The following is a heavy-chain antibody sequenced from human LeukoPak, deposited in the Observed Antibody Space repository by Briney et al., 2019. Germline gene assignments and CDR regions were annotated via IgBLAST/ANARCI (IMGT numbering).Heavy chain of an antibody. CDR1: GFTFSSYA. J-gene: IGHJ4*02. CDR2: ISYDGSNK. V-gene: IGHV3-30-3*01. D-gene: IGHD1-26*01. Sequence: GGSLRLSCAASGFTFSSYAMHWVRQAPGKGLEWVAVISYDGSNKYYADSVKGRFTISRDNSKNTLYLQMNSLRAEDTAVYYCAKDRSSGSYGTGEFDYWGQGTLVTVSS. CDR3: AKDRSSGSYGTGEFDY.